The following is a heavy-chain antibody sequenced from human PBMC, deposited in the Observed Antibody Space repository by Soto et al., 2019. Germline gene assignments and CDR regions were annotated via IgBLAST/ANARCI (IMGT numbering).Heavy chain of an antibody. CDR1: GGSMRTDDHS. Sequence: QLQLQESGSGLVKPSQTLSLTCTVSGGSMRTDDHSWSWIRQAPGKGLEWIGYIYHTGATHRNPSHSSRGTISIDTSKSQFSLQLNSVTAADTAVYYCARDSTRDTSGYGSWFDPWGPGILVTVS. CDR3: ARDSTRDTSGYGSWFDP. J-gene: IGHJ5*02. CDR2: IYHTGAT. D-gene: IGHD5-12*01. V-gene: IGHV4-30-2*01.